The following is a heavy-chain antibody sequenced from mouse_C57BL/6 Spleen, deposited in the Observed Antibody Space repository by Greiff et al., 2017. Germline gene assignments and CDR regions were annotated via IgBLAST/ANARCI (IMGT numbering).Heavy chain of an antibody. CDR1: GYSITSGYY. J-gene: IGHJ4*01. CDR2: ISYDGSN. D-gene: IGHD4-1*01. V-gene: IGHV3-6*01. Sequence: EVKLMESGPGLVKPSQSLSLTCSVTGYSITSGYYWNWIRQFPGNKLEWMGYISYDGSNNYNPSLKNRISITRDTSKNQFFLKLNSVTTEDTATYYCARNWDVMDYWGQGTSVTVSS. CDR3: ARNWDVMDY.